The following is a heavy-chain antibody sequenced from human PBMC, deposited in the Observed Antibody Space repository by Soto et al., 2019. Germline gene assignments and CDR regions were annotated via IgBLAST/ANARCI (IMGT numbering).Heavy chain of an antibody. D-gene: IGHD1-26*01. V-gene: IGHV4-59*01. CDR2: IYYSGST. CDR3: ARSGPHRVGATYYFDY. Sequence: SETLSLTCTVSGGSISSYYWSWIRQPPGKGLEWIGYIYYSGSTNYNPSLKSRVTISVDTSKNQFSLKLSSVTAADTAVYYCARSGPHRVGATYYFDYWGQANLVAVSS. J-gene: IGHJ4*02. CDR1: GGSISSYY.